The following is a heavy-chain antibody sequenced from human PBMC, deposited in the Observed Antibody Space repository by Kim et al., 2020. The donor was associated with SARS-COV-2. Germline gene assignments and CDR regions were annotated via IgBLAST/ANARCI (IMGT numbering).Heavy chain of an antibody. CDR1: GFTFTSSA. CDR3: AAVWGPSGYGDFDY. D-gene: IGHD5-12*01. CDR2: IVVGSGNT. J-gene: IGHJ4*02. V-gene: IGHV1-58*01. Sequence: SVKVSCKASGFTFTSSAVQWVRQARGQRLEWIGWIVVGSGNTNYAQKFQERVTITRDMSTSTAYMELSSLRSEDTAVYYCAAVWGPSGYGDFDYWGQGTLVTVSS.